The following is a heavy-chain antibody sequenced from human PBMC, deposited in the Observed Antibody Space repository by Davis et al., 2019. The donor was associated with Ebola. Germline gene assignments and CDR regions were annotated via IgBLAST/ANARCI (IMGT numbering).Heavy chain of an antibody. CDR3: ATAPLGGYSDY. Sequence: SCTVSGGSISCGSYYWPWIRQHPGKALEWIGYIFYTGDTYYNPSLKSRVTMSVDTSKSQFSLKLTSVTAADTAVYYCATAPLGGYSDYWGRGTLVTVSS. V-gene: IGHV4-31*02. CDR1: GGSISCGSYY. CDR2: IFYTGDT. D-gene: IGHD3-16*01. J-gene: IGHJ4*02.